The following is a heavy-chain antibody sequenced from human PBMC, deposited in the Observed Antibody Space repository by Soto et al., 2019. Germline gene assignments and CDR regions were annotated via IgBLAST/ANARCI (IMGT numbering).Heavy chain of an antibody. CDR2: IYWDDDK. V-gene: IGHV2-5*02. D-gene: IGHD6-13*01. J-gene: IGHJ4*02. CDR1: GFSLSPGGVS. Sequence: QITLKESGPTLVKPTQTLTLTCTFSGFSLSPGGVSVGWIRQPPGKALEWLALIYWDDDKRYSPSLKSRLIXTXXTPKNQVVPTMTNMDPVDTATYYCVHSEQQLNFDSWGQGTLVTVSS. CDR3: VHSEQQLNFDS.